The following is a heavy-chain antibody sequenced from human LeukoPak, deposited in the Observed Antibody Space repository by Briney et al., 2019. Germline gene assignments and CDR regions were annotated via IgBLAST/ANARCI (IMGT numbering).Heavy chain of an antibody. V-gene: IGHV3-48*03. CDR1: GFTFRTYE. CDR3: APMVRWLDTYNWFDP. CDR2: VSTSGTIK. J-gene: IGHJ5*02. D-gene: IGHD4/OR15-4a*01. Sequence: GGSLRLSCAASGFTFRTYEMNWVRQAPGKGLEWVSYVSTSGTIKYYADSVKGRFIISRDNAKNSVYLQMNSLRVEDTAIYYCAPMVRWLDTYNWFDPWGQGTLVTVSS.